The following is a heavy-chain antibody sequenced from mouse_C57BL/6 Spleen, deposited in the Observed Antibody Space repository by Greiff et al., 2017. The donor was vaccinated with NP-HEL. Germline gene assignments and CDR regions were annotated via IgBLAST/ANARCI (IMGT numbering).Heavy chain of an antibody. CDR1: GYSFTSYY. V-gene: IGHV1-66*01. Sequence: VQLQQSGPELVKPGASVKISCKASGYSFTSYYIHWVKQRPGQGLEWIGWIYPGSGNTKYNEKFKGKATLTADTSSSTAYMQLSSLTSEDSAVYYCARTYADYFDYWGQGTTLTVSS. D-gene: IGHD6-5*01. CDR3: ARTYADYFDY. CDR2: IYPGSGNT. J-gene: IGHJ2*01.